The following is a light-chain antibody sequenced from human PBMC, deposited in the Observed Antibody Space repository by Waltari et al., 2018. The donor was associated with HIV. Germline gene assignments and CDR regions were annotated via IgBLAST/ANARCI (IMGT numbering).Light chain of an antibody. CDR1: SSDVGSYNR. Sequence: QSALTQPPSVSGSPGQSVTISCTGTSSDVGSYNRVSWYQQPPGTAPKPMISEVSNRPAGVPDRFSGSKAGNPASLTISGLQAEDEADYYCSSYTSSSTVGVVFGGGTKLTVL. J-gene: IGLJ2*01. CDR2: EVS. V-gene: IGLV2-18*02. CDR3: SSYTSSSTVGVV.